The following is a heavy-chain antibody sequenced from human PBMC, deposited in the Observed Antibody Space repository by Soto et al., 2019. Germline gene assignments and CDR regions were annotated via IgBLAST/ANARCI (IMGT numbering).Heavy chain of an antibody. CDR2: TYYRSKWYN. D-gene: IGHD3-22*01. CDR3: ARETYYYDSSGYFSHFDY. CDR1: GDSVSSNSAA. V-gene: IGHV6-1*01. J-gene: IGHJ4*02. Sequence: TLSLTCAISGDSVSSNSAAWNWIRQSPSRGLEWLGRTYYRSKWYNDYAVSVKSRITINPDTSKNQFSLQLNSVTPEDTAVYYCARETYYYDSSGYFSHFDYWGQGTLVTVSS.